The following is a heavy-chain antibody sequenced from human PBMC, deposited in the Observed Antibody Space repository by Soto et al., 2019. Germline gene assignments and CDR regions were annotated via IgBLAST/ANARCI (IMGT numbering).Heavy chain of an antibody. CDR3: ARVRFGEWGYAMDV. CDR2: ISSSGSSI. D-gene: IGHD3-10*01. V-gene: IGHV3-11*01. Sequence: QVQLVESGGGLVKPGGSLRLSCAASGLTFSDCYMNWIRQAPGKELEWVSYISSSGSSINYAGSVKGRFSISRDNAKNSLYLQMNSLRAEDTAMYYCARVRFGEWGYAMDVWGQGTTVTVS. CDR1: GLTFSDCY. J-gene: IGHJ6*02.